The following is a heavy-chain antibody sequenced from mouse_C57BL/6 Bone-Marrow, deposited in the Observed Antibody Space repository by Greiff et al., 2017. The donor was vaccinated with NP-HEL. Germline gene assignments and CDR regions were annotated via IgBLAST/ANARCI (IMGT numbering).Heavy chain of an antibody. CDR1: GFNIKDYY. D-gene: IGHD2-3*01. CDR3: TTWLLLNWYFDV. CDR2: IYPEDGDT. V-gene: IGHV14-1*01. J-gene: IGHJ1*03. Sequence: EVQLQQSGAELVRPGASVKLSCTASGFNIKDYYMHWVKQRPEQGLEWIGMIYPEDGDTESAPKFQGKATMTADTSANTAYLQLSSLTSEDTAVYYCTTWLLLNWYFDVWGTGTTGTVSS.